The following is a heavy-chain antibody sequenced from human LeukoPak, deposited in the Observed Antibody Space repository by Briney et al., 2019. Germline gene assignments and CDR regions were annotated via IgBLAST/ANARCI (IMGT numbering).Heavy chain of an antibody. CDR2: IKQDGSEK. CDR1: GFTFSNYW. V-gene: IGHV3-7*04. CDR3: VRLSNWFDP. Sequence: PGGSLRLSCAASGFTFSNYWMIWVRQAPGKGLEWVANIKQDGSEKYYVDSVKGRFTISRDNAKNSLYLQMNSLRDEDTAVYYCVRLSNWFDPWGQGTLVTVSS. J-gene: IGHJ5*02.